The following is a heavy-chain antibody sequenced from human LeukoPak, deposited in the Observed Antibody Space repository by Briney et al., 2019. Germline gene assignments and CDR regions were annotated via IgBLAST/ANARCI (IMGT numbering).Heavy chain of an antibody. D-gene: IGHD5-12*01. CDR2: ISGSGGST. Sequence: GGSLRLSCAASGFTFSSYAMSWVRQAPGKGLEWVSAISGSGGSTYYADSVKGRFTISRDNSKNTLYPQMNSLRAEDTAVYYCAKDSNGYDYFDYWGQGTLVTVSS. V-gene: IGHV3-23*01. CDR1: GFTFSSYA. J-gene: IGHJ4*02. CDR3: AKDSNGYDYFDY.